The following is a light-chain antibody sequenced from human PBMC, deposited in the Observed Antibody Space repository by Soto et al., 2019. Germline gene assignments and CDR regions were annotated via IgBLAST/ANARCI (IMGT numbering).Light chain of an antibody. Sequence: EIEMTQSPATLSVSPGERATLSCRASQSVSSHLAWYQHKPGQAPRLLIYGASTRATGIPARFSGSGSGTEFALTISSLQSEDSAVYYCQQYYSYSYTFGQGTKLEIK. V-gene: IGKV3-15*01. CDR1: QSVSSH. CDR3: QQYYSYSYT. J-gene: IGKJ2*01. CDR2: GAS.